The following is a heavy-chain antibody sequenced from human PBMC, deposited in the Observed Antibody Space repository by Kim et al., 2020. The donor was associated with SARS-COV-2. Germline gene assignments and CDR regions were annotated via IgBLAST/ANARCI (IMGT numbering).Heavy chain of an antibody. V-gene: IGHV3-23*01. CDR1: GFTFSTYA. J-gene: IGHJ5*02. Sequence: GGSLRLSCAASGFTFSTYAMTWVRQAPGKGLEWVSTIGSSGGDTYYADSVKGRFTISRDNSRTTLFLQMNSLRVDDTGLYYCAKDRPADYTISRPGYNWFDPWGQGTLVTVSS. CDR3: AKDRPADYTISRPGYNWFDP. CDR2: IGSSGGDT. D-gene: IGHD2-2*02.